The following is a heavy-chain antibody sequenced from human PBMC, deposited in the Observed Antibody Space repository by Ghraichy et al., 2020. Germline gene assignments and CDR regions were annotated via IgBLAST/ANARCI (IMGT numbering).Heavy chain of an antibody. V-gene: IGHV3-7*01. CDR2: IKQDGSEK. Sequence: GGSLRLSCAASRFTFSSYWMSWVRQAPGKGLEWVANIKQDGSEKYYVDSVKGRFTISRDNAKNSLYLQMNSLRAEETAVYYCARDSGFSCFDCWGQGTLVTVSS. CDR3: ARDSGFSCFDC. CDR1: RFTFSSYW. D-gene: IGHD3-22*01. J-gene: IGHJ4*02.